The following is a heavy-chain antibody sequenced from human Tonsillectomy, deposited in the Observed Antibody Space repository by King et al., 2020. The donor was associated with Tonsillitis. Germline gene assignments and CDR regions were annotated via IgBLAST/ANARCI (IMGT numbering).Heavy chain of an antibody. CDR3: AGDHSGTLLAFDY. CDR2: ISSSGSTI. CDR1: GFTFSSYE. V-gene: IGHV3-48*03. J-gene: IGHJ4*02. Sequence: VQLVESGGGLVQPGGSLRLSCAASGFTFSSYEMNWVRQAPGKGLEGVSYISSSGSTIYYADSVKGRFTISRDYAKNSLYLQMNSLRAEDTAVYYCAGDHSGTLLAFDYWGQGTLVTVSS. D-gene: IGHD1-26*01.